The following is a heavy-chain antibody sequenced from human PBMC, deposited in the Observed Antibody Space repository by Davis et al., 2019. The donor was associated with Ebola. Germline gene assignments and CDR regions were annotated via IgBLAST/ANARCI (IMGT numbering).Heavy chain of an antibody. CDR1: GFTFNSYA. J-gene: IGHJ5*01. Sequence: PGGSLRLSCAASGFTFNSYAMHWVRQAPGKGLEWVAITSYDGRDRNYVDSVKGRFTISRDNSNNILFLQMNRLRPEDTAVYYCATSGGQRVYDNTWFDSWGQGTLVTVSS. D-gene: IGHD2-8*01. CDR3: ATSGGQRVYDNTWFDS. CDR2: TSYDGRDR. V-gene: IGHV3-30*03.